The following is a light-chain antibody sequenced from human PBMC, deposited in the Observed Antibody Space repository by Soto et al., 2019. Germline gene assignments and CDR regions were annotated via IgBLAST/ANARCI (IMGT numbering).Light chain of an antibody. CDR2: EVT. Sequence: QSALTQPASVSGSPGQSITISCTGISSDLESFNLVSWYQQHPGKAPKLIIYEVTNRPSGVSHRFSASKSGNTASLTISGLQADDEADYYCSSYTSSDTLVVFGTGTKLTVL. V-gene: IGLV2-14*02. J-gene: IGLJ1*01. CDR3: SSYTSSDTLVV. CDR1: SSDLESFNL.